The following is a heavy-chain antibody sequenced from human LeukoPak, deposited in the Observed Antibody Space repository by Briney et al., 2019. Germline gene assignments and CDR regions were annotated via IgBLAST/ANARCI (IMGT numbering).Heavy chain of an antibody. D-gene: IGHD4-17*01. Sequence: GGSLRLSCAGSGFTFSNAWMSWVRQAPGKGLEWVGRIKSKTDGGTTDYAAPVKGRFTISRDDSKNTLSLQMNSLQTEDTAVYYCATRGATATTSSFDYWGQGTLVTVSS. J-gene: IGHJ4*02. V-gene: IGHV3-15*01. CDR3: ATRGATATTSSFDY. CDR2: IKSKTDGGTT. CDR1: GFTFSNAW.